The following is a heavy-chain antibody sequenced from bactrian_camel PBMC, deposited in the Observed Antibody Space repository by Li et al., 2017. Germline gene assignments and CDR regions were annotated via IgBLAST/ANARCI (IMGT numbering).Heavy chain of an antibody. J-gene: IGHJ7*01. CDR1: GNTKC. V-gene: IGHV3S55*01. Sequence: HVQLVESGGGSVQAGGSLRLSCVASGNTKCMAWFRQAPGKEREGIANVDMTGKIFYAQSVKGRFTASEDRTKNTLDLQMTDLKPDDTAMYYCAATPTHFGHGDYCSGDVPPSAHNYGMQYWGKGTQVTVS. CDR2: VDMTGKI. D-gene: IGHD2*01.